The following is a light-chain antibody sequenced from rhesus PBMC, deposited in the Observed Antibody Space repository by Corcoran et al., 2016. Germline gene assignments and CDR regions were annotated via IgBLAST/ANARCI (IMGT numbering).Light chain of an antibody. V-gene: IGKV3-24*04. CDR3: QQSSNLWT. CDR2: GAS. Sequence: ETVVTQSPATLSLSPGERATLSCRASQSVGSYLAWYQQKPGEAPRLRIYGASSRATGIPDRLSGSGSGTDITLTISSREPEDVGVYYYQQSSNLWTFGQGTKVEIK. CDR1: QSVGSY. J-gene: IGKJ1*01.